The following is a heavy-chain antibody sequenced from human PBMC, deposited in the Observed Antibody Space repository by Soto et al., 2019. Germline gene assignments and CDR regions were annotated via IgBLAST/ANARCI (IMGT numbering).Heavy chain of an antibody. Sequence: GGSRGPPGLAFGLTFRGFAMSWVRQPPGKGREWVSGVSSKGDRTYYAASVEGRFSISRDNSKNSLSLEMNSLRAEDTAVYYCAIDATGDYVGAFDFWGQGTMVTVSS. D-gene: IGHD7-27*01. V-gene: IGHV3-23*01. CDR2: VSSKGDRT. CDR1: GLTFRGFA. J-gene: IGHJ3*01. CDR3: AIDATGDYVGAFDF.